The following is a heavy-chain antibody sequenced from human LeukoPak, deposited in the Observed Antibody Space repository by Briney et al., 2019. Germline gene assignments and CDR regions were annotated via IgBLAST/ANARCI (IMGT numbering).Heavy chain of an antibody. J-gene: IGHJ3*02. CDR1: GGSISSYY. CDR2: IYYSGST. V-gene: IGHV4-59*01. D-gene: IGHD3-22*01. Sequence: SETLSLTCTVSGGSISSYYWSWIRQPPGKGLEWIGYIYYSGSTNYNPSLKSRVTISVDTSKNQFSLKLSSVTAADTAVYYCARHYYDSSGYYKEGTDIWGQGTMVTASS. CDR3: ARHYYDSSGYYKEGTDI.